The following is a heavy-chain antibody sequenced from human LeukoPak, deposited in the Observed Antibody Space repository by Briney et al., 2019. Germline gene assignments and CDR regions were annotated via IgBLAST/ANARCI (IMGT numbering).Heavy chain of an antibody. Sequence: GGALRLSCAASGFTFSTYWMTWVRQAPGKGLEWVANIKQDGSQKYYGDSVKVRFTIPRDNAKNSLYLQMNSLRGEDTAVYYCTRDASQYSSGWFDAFDLWGQGTMATVSS. CDR1: GFTFSTYW. CDR2: IKQDGSQK. CDR3: TRDASQYSSGWFDAFDL. D-gene: IGHD6-19*01. V-gene: IGHV3-7*01. J-gene: IGHJ3*01.